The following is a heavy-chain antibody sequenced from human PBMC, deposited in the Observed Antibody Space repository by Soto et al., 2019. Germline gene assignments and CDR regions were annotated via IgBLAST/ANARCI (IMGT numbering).Heavy chain of an antibody. D-gene: IGHD3-10*01. J-gene: IGHJ6*03. CDR1: GFTVSGNY. CDR2: LYSGGNT. CDR3: TRAAWGLWFGYMDV. Sequence: EVQLVESGGGLVQPGGSLRLSCAASGFTVSGNYMSWVRQAPGKGLEWVSILYSGGNTYYADSVRGRFTISRHNSENTPYLQMISLRPDDTAVYYCTRAAWGLWFGYMDVWGKGTTVTVSS. V-gene: IGHV3-53*04.